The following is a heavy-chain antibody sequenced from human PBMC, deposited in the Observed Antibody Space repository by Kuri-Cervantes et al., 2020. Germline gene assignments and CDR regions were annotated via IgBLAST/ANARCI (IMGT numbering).Heavy chain of an antibody. J-gene: IGHJ4*02. Sequence: GESLKISCAASGFTFSSYDMHWVRQATGKGLEWVSAIGTAGDTYYPGSVKGRFTISRDNAKNSLYLQMNSLRAEDTAVYYCAREPSLKTGSPLRYWGQGTQVTVSS. CDR3: AREPSLKTGSPLRY. D-gene: IGHD3-9*01. CDR1: GFTFSSYD. V-gene: IGHV3-13*01. CDR2: IGTAGDT.